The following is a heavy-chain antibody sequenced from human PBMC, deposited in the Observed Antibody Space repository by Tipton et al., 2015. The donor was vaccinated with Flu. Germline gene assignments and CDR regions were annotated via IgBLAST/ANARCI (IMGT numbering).Heavy chain of an antibody. V-gene: IGHV3-23*01. CDR1: GFTFSSYA. D-gene: IGHD5-18*01. CDR3: AKGRRGYSYGIYFDY. CDR2: ISGSGGST. Sequence: SLRLSCAASGFTFSSYAMSWVRQAPGKGLEWVSAISGSGGSTYYADSVKGRFTISRDNSKNTLYLQMNSLRAEDTAVYYCAKGRRGYSYGIYFDYWGQGTLVTVSS. J-gene: IGHJ4*02.